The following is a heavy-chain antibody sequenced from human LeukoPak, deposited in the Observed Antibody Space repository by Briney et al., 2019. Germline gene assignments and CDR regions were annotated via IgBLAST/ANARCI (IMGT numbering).Heavy chain of an antibody. CDR2: ISGSGGST. CDR3: AKATPCGYSYGQPLDY. D-gene: IGHD5-18*01. J-gene: IGHJ4*02. V-gene: IGHV3-23*01. CDR1: GFTFSSYA. Sequence: GGSLRLSCAASGFTFSSYAMSWVRQAPGKGLEWVSAISGSGGSTYYADSVKGRFTISRDNSKNTLHLQMNSLRAEDTAVYYCAKATPCGYSYGQPLDYWGQGTLVTVSS.